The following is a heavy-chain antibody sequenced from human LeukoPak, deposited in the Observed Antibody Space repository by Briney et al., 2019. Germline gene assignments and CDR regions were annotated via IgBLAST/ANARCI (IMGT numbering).Heavy chain of an antibody. D-gene: IGHD3-22*01. Sequence: GESLKISCKGSVYRFTSYWIGWVRQMPGKGLEWRGIIYPGDSDTRYSPSFQGQVTISADKSTSTPCLQWSSLKASDTAMYYCARGAHCYDSSGFHFDYWGQGTLVTVSS. J-gene: IGHJ4*02. CDR2: IYPGDSDT. CDR3: ARGAHCYDSSGFHFDY. V-gene: IGHV5-51*01. CDR1: VYRFTSYW.